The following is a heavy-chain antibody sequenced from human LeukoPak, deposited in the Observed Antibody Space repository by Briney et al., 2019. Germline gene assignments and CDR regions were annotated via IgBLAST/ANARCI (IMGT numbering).Heavy chain of an antibody. CDR2: SISGTT. CDR1: VAPSAIMITP. Sequence: PSETLSSPAMSLVAPSAIMITPGTGSASPQGRARSGWGVSISGTTYSNPSLKSRISISVDTSKSQFSLKLRSVTAADTAVYYCARRYYFVSGSYYPFDFWGQGTLVTVSS. D-gene: IGHD3-10*01. CDR3: ARRYYFVSGSYYPFDF. J-gene: IGHJ4*02. V-gene: IGHV4-39*01.